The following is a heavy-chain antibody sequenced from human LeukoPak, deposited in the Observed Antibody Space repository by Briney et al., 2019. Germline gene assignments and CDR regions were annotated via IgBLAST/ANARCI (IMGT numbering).Heavy chain of an antibody. D-gene: IGHD6-13*01. J-gene: IGHJ6*02. CDR1: GYTFTGYY. CDR3: ARALIAAAGSSYYCYYGMDV. Sequence: ASVKVSCKASGYTFTGYYMHWVRQAPGQGLEWMGWINPNSGGTNYAQKFQGRVTMTRDTSISTAYMELSRLRSDDTAVYYCARALIAAAGSSYYCYYGMDVWGQGTTVTVSS. CDR2: INPNSGGT. V-gene: IGHV1-2*02.